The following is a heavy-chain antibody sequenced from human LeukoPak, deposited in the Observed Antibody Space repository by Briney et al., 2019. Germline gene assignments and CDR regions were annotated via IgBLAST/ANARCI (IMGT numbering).Heavy chain of an antibody. D-gene: IGHD3-10*01. J-gene: IGHJ5*02. CDR2: IYAGDFDT. CDR3: ARTPTMVRGVLDWFDP. V-gene: IGHV5-51*01. CDR1: GYSFSTHW. Sequence: GESLKISCKGSGYSFSTHWIGWVRQMPGKGLEWLGIIYAGDFDTRYSPSFQGQVTISVDRAINTAYLQWSSLKASDTAMYYCARTPTMVRGVLDWFDPWGQGTLVTVSS.